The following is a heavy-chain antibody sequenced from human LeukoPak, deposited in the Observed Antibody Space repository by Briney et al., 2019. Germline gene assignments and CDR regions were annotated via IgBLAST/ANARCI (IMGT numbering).Heavy chain of an antibody. CDR3: ARDVVVTSSPDAFDI. CDR2: ISNSGTT. D-gene: IGHD2-21*01. CDR1: GDSVTSGGYY. V-gene: IGHV4-31*11. Sequence: SETLSLTCAVSGDSVTSGGYYWTWIRHHPGKGLEWIGYISNSGTTSYNPSLKSRVSISVDTSDNQFSLRLTSVIAADTAVYYCARDVVVTSSPDAFDIWGQGTMVTVSS. J-gene: IGHJ3*02.